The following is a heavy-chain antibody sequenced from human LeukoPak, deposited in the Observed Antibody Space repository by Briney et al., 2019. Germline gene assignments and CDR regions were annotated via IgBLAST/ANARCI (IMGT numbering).Heavy chain of an antibody. CDR2: IYYTGTT. CDR1: GCSISSSSLY. Sequence: SETLSLTCTVSGCSISSSSLYWNWIRQPPGKGPEWIGSIYYTGTTYYNPSLKSRVTISVDTSRNQFSLKVSSVTAADTAVYYCATSLKGANWFDPWGQGTLVTVSS. J-gene: IGHJ5*02. CDR3: ATSLKGANWFDP. D-gene: IGHD3-16*01. V-gene: IGHV4-39*01.